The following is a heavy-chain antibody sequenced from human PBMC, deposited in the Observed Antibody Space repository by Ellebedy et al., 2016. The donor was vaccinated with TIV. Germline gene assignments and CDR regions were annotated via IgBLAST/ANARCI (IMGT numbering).Heavy chain of an antibody. J-gene: IGHJ4*02. CDR1: GGSISSGDYY. V-gene: IGHV4-30-4*01. Sequence: MPSETLSLTCTVSGGSISSGDYYWSWIRQPPGKGLEWIGYIYYSGSTYYNPSLKSRVTISVDTSKNQFSLKLSSVTAADTAVYYCARVLAYCGGDCFSNFDYWGQGTLVTVSS. CDR3: ARVLAYCGGDCFSNFDY. D-gene: IGHD2-21*02. CDR2: IYYSGST.